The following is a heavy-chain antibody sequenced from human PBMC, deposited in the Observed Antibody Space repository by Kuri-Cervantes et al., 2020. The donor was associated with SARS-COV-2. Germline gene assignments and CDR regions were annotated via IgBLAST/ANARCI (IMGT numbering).Heavy chain of an antibody. J-gene: IGHJ4*02. CDR1: GFTLSSYA. V-gene: IGHV3-23*01. Sequence: GGSLRLSCAASGFTLSSYAMSWVRQAPGKGLEWVSAISGSGGSTYYADSVKGRFTISRDNSKNTLYLQMNSLRAEDTAVYYCARGRLRFLEWLAYYFDYWGQGTLVTVSS. D-gene: IGHD3-3*01. CDR3: ARGRLRFLEWLAYYFDY. CDR2: ISGSGGST.